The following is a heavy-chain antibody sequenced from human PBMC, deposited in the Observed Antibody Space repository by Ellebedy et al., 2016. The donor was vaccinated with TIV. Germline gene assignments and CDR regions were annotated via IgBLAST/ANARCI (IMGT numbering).Heavy chain of an antibody. CDR3: ARHLLHPNLRLGELSLNWYFDL. J-gene: IGHJ2*01. D-gene: IGHD3-16*02. CDR1: GGSISSGDYY. V-gene: IGHV4-30-4*01. CDR2: IYYRGST. Sequence: SETLSLTCTVSGGSISSGDYYWSWIRQPPGRGLEWIGYIYYRGSTYYNPSLKSRVTISADTSKNQFSLKVPSVTAADTAVYYCARHLLHPNLRLGELSLNWYFDLWGRGTLVTVSS.